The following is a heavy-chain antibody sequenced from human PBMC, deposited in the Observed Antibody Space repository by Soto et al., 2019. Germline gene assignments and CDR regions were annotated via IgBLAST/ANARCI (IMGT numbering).Heavy chain of an antibody. V-gene: IGHV1-69*06. CDR2: IIPIFGTA. Sequence: SVKVSCKASGGTFSSYAISWVRQAPGQGLEWMGGIIPIFGTANYAQKFQGRVTITADKSTSTAYMELSSLRSEDTAVYFCTRDNGLYFGSGSPTPGEDHWGQGTQVTVSS. D-gene: IGHD3-10*01. CDR3: TRDNGLYFGSGSPTPGEDH. CDR1: GGTFSSYA. J-gene: IGHJ4*02.